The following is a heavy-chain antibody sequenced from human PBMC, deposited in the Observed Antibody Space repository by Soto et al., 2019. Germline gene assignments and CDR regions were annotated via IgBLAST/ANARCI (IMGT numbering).Heavy chain of an antibody. V-gene: IGHV4-59*08. Sequence: QVQLQESGPGLVKPSETLSLTCTVSGGSISSYYWSWIRQPPGKGLEWIGYIYYSGSTNYNPSLKSRVTISVDTSKNQFSRKLSSVTAADTAVYYCARQGGDYYYYYYMDVWGKGTTVTVSS. CDR1: GGSISSYY. D-gene: IGHD2-21*02. J-gene: IGHJ6*03. CDR3: ARQGGDYYYYYYMDV. CDR2: IYYSGST.